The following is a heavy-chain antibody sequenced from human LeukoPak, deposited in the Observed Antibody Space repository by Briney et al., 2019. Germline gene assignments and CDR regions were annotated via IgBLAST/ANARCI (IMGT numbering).Heavy chain of an antibody. J-gene: IGHJ6*02. CDR1: GGSISTFY. Sequence: SETLSLTCTVSGGSISTFYWSWVRQPPGKGLEYIGYIDYSGSANYNPSLRSRVTISVDTSRNQFSLKLSSVTAADTAIYYCARWRYLDVWGQGTTVTVSS. CDR3: ARWRYLDV. V-gene: IGHV4-59*01. D-gene: IGHD3-9*01. CDR2: IDYSGSA.